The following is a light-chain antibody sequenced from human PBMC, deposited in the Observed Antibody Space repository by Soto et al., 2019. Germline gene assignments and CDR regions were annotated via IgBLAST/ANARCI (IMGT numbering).Light chain of an antibody. CDR3: TSYAGGNNV. Sequence: QSALTQPPSASGSPGQSVTISCTGTSSDVGGYNYVSWYQQHPGKVPKLMVYEVNKRPSGVPDRFSGSKSGNTASLTVSGLXXXDXXDXYCTSYAGGNNVFGTGTKLTVL. CDR2: EVN. CDR1: SSDVGGYNY. V-gene: IGLV2-8*01. J-gene: IGLJ1*01.